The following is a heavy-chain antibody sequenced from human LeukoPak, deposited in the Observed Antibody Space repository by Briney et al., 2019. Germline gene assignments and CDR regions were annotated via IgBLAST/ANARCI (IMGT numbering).Heavy chain of an antibody. CDR3: ARPMGATTTVAFDV. D-gene: IGHD1-26*01. V-gene: IGHV5-51*01. Sequence: GESLKISCQASGYSFTSYWIVWVRQMPGKGLEWMGIIYPDDSNIRYSPSFEGQVTFSADRSTSTAYLQWSSLKASDTAIYYCARPMGATTTVAFDVWGQGTMVTVSS. CDR1: GYSFTSYW. CDR2: IYPDDSNI. J-gene: IGHJ3*01.